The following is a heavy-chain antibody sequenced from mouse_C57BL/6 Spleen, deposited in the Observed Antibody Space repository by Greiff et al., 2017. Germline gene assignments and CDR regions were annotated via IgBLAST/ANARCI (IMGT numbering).Heavy chain of an antibody. CDR1: GFTFSSYA. CDR2: ISDGGSYT. J-gene: IGHJ3*01. V-gene: IGHV5-4*01. D-gene: IGHD1-1*01. Sequence: EVKVVESGGGLVMPGGSLKLSCAASGFTFSSYAMSWVRQTPEKRLEWVATISDGGSYTYYPDNVKGRFTISRDNAKNNLYLQRSHLKSEDTAMYYCAGEEDYYYGSSSFAYWGQGTLVTVSA. CDR3: AGEEDYYYGSSSFAY.